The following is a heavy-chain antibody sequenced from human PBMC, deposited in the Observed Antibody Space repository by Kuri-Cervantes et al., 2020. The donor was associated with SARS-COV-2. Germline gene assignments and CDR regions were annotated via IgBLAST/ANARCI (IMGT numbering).Heavy chain of an antibody. CDR3: AKAKTTVTTFDY. D-gene: IGHD4-17*01. CDR1: GFTFSSYG. J-gene: IGHJ4*02. Sequence: GGSLRLSCAASGFTFSSYGMHWVRQAPGKGLEWVAVISYDGSNKYYADSVKGRFTISRDNSKNTLYLQMNSPRAEDTAVYYCAKAKTTVTTFDYWGQGTLVTVSS. CDR2: ISYDGSNK. V-gene: IGHV3-30*18.